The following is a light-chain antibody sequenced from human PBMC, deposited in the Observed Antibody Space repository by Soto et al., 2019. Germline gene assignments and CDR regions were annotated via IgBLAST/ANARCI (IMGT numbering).Light chain of an antibody. J-gene: IGKJ4*01. V-gene: IGKV3-20*01. Sequence: EIGLTQSPSTLSVSPGERATISCRASQSVSSSELAWYQQKPGQAPRLLIYDASSRETGIPARFSGSGSGTEFTLTISSLQPEDFAAYYCQQYSSSSRTFGEGAKAAIK. CDR2: DAS. CDR1: QSVSSSE. CDR3: QQYSSSSRT.